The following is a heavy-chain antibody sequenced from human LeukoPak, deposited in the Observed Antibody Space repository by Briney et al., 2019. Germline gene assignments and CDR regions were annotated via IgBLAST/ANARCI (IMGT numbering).Heavy chain of an antibody. CDR2: TYYRSKWYN. CDR3: ARDHQRALAYSSSWYRFDP. CDR1: GDSVSSNSAA. V-gene: IGHV6-1*01. J-gene: IGHJ5*02. D-gene: IGHD6-13*01. Sequence: SQTLSLTCAISGDSVSSNSAAWNWIRQSPSRGLEWLGRTYYRSKWYNDYAVSVKSRITINPDTSKNQFSLQLNSVTPEDTAVYYCARDHQRALAYSSSWYRFDPWGQGTLVTVSS.